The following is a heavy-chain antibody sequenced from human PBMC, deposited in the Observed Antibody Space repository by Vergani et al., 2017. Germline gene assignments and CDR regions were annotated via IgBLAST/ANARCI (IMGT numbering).Heavy chain of an antibody. CDR2: ILGRGTA. CDR1: GASMSSVGYY. D-gene: IGHD6-13*01. V-gene: IGHV4-61*02. Sequence: QVQLQESGPGLVKPSQTLSLTCTVPGASMSSVGYYWTWIRQSAGKRLEWIGDILGRGTANYNPSFQGRVSMSVATSKDQFSLTLSAVNATDTAVYYCARGGRAAGYSGPDSWGQGTRVTVSS. CDR3: ARGGRAAGYSGPDS. J-gene: IGHJ4*02.